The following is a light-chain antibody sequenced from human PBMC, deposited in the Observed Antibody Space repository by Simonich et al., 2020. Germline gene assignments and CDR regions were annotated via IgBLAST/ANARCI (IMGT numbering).Light chain of an antibody. CDR3: QSYDSSGWV. V-gene: IGLV6-57*03. CDR1: SGSIASNY. J-gene: IGLJ3*02. Sequence: NFMLTQPHSVSESPGKTVTISCTRSSGSIASNYVQWYQQRPARAPTPVIYEANQRPSGVPDRFSGSIDSSSNSASLTISGLKTEDEADYYCQSYDSSGWVFGGGTKLTVL. CDR2: EAN.